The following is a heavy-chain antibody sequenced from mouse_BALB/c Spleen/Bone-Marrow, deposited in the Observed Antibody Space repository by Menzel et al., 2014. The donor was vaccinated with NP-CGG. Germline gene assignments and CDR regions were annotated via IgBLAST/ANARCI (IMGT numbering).Heavy chain of an antibody. V-gene: IGHV1-69*02. CDR2: IYPSDSYT. D-gene: IGHD2-14*01. CDR3: TRGYYRYDVGYWYFDV. CDR1: GYTFTNYW. Sequence: QVQLQQSGAELVRPGASVKLSCKASGYTFTNYWINWVKQRPGQGLEWIGNIYPSDSYTNYNQMFKDKATLTVDKSSRTAYMQLSIPTSEDSAVYYRTRGYYRYDVGYWYFDVWGAGTTVTVSS. J-gene: IGHJ1*01.